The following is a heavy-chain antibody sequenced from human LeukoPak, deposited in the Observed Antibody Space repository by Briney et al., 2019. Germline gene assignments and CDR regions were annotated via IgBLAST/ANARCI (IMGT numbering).Heavy chain of an antibody. Sequence: GGSLRLSCAASGFAFKTYAMSWVRQAPGKGLEWVANIKQDGSEKYYVDSVKGRFTISRDNAKNSLYLQMNSLRAEDTAVYYCATRLFCGGDCYSNYFDYWGQGTLVTVSS. CDR2: IKQDGSEK. D-gene: IGHD2-21*02. V-gene: IGHV3-7*01. CDR3: ATRLFCGGDCYSNYFDY. J-gene: IGHJ4*02. CDR1: GFAFKTYA.